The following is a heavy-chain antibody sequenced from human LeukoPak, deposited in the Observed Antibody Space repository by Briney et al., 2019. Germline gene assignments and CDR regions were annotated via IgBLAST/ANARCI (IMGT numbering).Heavy chain of an antibody. V-gene: IGHV3-53*01. Sequence: GGSLRLSCAASGFTLSSNYMSWVRQAPGKGLEWVSVIYSGGSTYYSDAVKGRFTISRDNSKNTLYLQMNSLRAEDTAVYCCARAGSGSYGDFDYWGQGTLVTVSS. CDR2: IYSGGST. J-gene: IGHJ4*02. D-gene: IGHD1-26*01. CDR3: ARAGSGSYGDFDY. CDR1: GFTLSSNY.